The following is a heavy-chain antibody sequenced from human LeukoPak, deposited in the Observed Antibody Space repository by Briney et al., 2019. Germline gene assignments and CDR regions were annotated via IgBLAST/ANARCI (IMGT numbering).Heavy chain of an antibody. CDR2: ISAYNGNT. CDR1: GFTFTRYD. D-gene: IGHD1-14*01. V-gene: IGHV1-18*01. J-gene: IGHJ6*02. Sequence: ASVKVSCKASGFTFTRYDINWVRQAPGQGLEWMGWISAYNGNTNYAQKLQGRVTMTTDTSTSTAYMELRSLRSDDTAVYYCARDPGRYMEPLHSRMDVWGQGTTVTVSS. CDR3: ARDPGRYMEPLHSRMDV.